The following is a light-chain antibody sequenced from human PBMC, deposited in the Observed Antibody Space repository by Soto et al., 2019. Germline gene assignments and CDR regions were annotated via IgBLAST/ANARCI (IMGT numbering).Light chain of an antibody. Sequence: DIQMTQSPSSLSASVGDRVTITCRASQSISSYLNWYQQKPGKAPKLLIYAASSLQSGVPSRFIGLEPGPDFTLTISSLQPEDFATYYCQQSYSTPITFGQGTRLEIK. CDR1: QSISSY. J-gene: IGKJ5*01. CDR3: QQSYSTPIT. V-gene: IGKV1-39*01. CDR2: AAS.